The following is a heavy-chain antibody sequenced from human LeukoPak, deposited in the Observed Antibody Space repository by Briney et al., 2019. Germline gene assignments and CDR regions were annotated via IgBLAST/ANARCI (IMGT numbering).Heavy chain of an antibody. Sequence: ASVKVSCKASGYTFTSYYMHWVRQAPGQGLEWMGIINPSGGSTSYAQKFQGRVTMTRDTSISTAYMELSRLRSDDTAVYYCARASGIAVAGTSWFDPWGQGTLVTVSS. CDR3: ARASGIAVAGTSWFDP. V-gene: IGHV1-46*01. D-gene: IGHD6-19*01. J-gene: IGHJ5*02. CDR1: GYTFTSYY. CDR2: INPSGGST.